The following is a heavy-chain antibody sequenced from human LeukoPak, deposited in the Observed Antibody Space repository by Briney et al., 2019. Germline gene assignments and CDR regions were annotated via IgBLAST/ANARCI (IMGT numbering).Heavy chain of an antibody. CDR2: ISGSSRYI. CDR3: ARRVNYGDYGNDY. V-gene: IGHV3-21*01. J-gene: IGHJ4*02. CDR1: GFTFSTYS. Sequence: GGSLRLSCAASGFTFSTYSMNWVRQAPGKGLEWVSTISGSSRYIYFADSVRGRFTISRDNAKNSLYLQMNSLRAEDTAVYYCARRVNYGDYGNDYWGQGTLATVSS. D-gene: IGHD4-17*01.